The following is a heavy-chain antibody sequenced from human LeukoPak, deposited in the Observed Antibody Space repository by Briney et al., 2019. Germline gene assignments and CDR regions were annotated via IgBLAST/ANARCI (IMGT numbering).Heavy chain of an antibody. CDR1: GFTFSDYY. D-gene: IGHD3-22*01. V-gene: IGHV3-23*01. J-gene: IGHJ3*02. CDR2: ISGSGGST. CDR3: AKDYYDSSGYSAFDI. Sequence: GGSLRLSCAASGFTFSDYYMSWIRQAPGKGLEWVSAISGSGGSTYYADSVKGRFTISRDNSKNTLYLQMNSLRAEDTAVYYCAKDYYDSSGYSAFDIWGQGTMVTVSS.